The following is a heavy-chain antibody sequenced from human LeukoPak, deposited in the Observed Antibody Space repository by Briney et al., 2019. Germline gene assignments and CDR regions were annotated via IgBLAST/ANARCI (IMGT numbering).Heavy chain of an antibody. D-gene: IGHD7-27*01. Sequence: GGSLRLSCEVSGFTFSSYAISWVRQAPGKGLEWGSTISGIGGTTYYADSGKGRLTISIDNFNSTLYLQMNRLRAEDTAVFYCAMTQEFSRLGYFYYYMDVWGKGTTVTVSS. CDR3: AMTQEFSRLGYFYYYMDV. J-gene: IGHJ6*03. CDR1: GFTFSSYA. V-gene: IGHV3-23*01. CDR2: ISGIGGTT.